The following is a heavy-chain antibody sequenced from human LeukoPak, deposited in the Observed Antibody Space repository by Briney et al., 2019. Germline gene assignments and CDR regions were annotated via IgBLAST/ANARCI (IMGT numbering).Heavy chain of an antibody. V-gene: IGHV4-38-2*02. Sequence: SETLSLTCTVSGYSISSGYYWGWIRQPPGKGLEWIGSIYHSGSTYYNPSLKSRVTMSVDTSKKQFSLNLSSVTAADTAVYYCATTPREYSSTWYYFDYWGQGTLVTVSS. CDR3: ATTPREYSSTWYYFDY. CDR2: IYHSGST. J-gene: IGHJ4*02. CDR1: GYSISSGYY. D-gene: IGHD6-13*01.